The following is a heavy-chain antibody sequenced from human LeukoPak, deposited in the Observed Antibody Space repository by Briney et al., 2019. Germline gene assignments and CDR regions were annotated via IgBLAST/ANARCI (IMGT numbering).Heavy chain of an antibody. Sequence: SETLSLTCAVYGGSFSGYYWSWIRQPPGKGLEWIGEINHSGSTNYNPSLKSRVTISVDTSKNQFSLKLSSVTAADTAVYYCARGCRRWLRLNYYYGMDVWGQGTTVTVSS. CDR3: ARGCRRWLRLNYYYGMDV. J-gene: IGHJ6*02. CDR1: GGSFSGYY. D-gene: IGHD5-12*01. CDR2: INHSGST. V-gene: IGHV4-34*01.